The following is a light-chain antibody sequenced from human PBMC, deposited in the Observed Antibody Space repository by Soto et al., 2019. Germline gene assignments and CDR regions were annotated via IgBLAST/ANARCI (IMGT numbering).Light chain of an antibody. Sequence: EIVLTQSPATLSLTPGERATLSCMASQSVSRYLAWYQQKPGQATKVLIYRASSRATGISDRFRGSGSGTDITLTISRRDPEAFAVYYCQQYGRSPLTFGGGTKVDIK. CDR3: QQYGRSPLT. CDR1: QSVSRY. J-gene: IGKJ4*01. V-gene: IGKV3-20*01. CDR2: RAS.